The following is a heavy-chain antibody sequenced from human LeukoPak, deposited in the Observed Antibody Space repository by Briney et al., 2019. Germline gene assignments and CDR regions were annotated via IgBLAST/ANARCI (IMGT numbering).Heavy chain of an antibody. Sequence: PGGPLRLXCEAPGFTFSSYGMHWVRQAPGKGLEWGAVIWYDGSNEYYADSVKGRFTISRDNSKNTLYLQMNSLRAEDTAVYYCASSSGWSFDDDYWGQGTLVTVSS. D-gene: IGHD6-19*01. V-gene: IGHV3-33*01. J-gene: IGHJ4*02. CDR3: ASSSGWSFDDDY. CDR2: IWYDGSNE. CDR1: GFTFSSYG.